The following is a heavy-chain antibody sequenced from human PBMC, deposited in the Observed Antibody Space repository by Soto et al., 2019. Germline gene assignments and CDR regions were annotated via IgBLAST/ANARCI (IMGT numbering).Heavy chain of an antibody. D-gene: IGHD3-22*01. CDR1: GYSFTSYW. CDR3: ARRSSMIVVVGDAFDI. J-gene: IGHJ3*02. V-gene: IGHV5-51*01. Sequence: GESLKISCKGSGYSFTSYWIGWVRQMPGKGLEWMGIIYPGDSDTRYSPSFQGQVTISADKSISTAYLQWSSLKASDTAMYYCARRSSMIVVVGDAFDIWGQGTMVTVSS. CDR2: IYPGDSDT.